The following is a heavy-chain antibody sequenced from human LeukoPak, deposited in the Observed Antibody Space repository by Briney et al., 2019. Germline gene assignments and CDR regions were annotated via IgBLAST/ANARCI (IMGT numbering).Heavy chain of an antibody. CDR1: GFTFSSYA. D-gene: IGHD3-16*01. V-gene: IGHV3-64*01. Sequence: GGSLRLSCAASGFTFSSYAMHWVRQAPGKGLEYVSAISSNGGSTYYANSVKGRFTISRDNSKNTLYLQMGSLRAEDTAVYYCAKDLKDPLYSDGVLFDYWGQGTLVTVSS. CDR2: ISSNGGST. CDR3: AKDLKDPLYSDGVLFDY. J-gene: IGHJ4*02.